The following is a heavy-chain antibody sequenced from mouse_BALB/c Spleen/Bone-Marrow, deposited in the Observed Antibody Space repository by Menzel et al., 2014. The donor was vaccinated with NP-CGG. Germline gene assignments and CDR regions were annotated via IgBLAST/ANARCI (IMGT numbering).Heavy chain of an antibody. CDR3: ARVGDSDYAMDY. Sequence: VKLQESGPGLVAPSQSLSITCTVSGFSLTHYGVHWVRQPPGKGLEWLGVIWAGGSTNYISALMSRLSISKDNSKSQVFLKIHSLQTDDTAMYFCARVGDSDYAMDYWGQGSSVTVSS. CDR2: IWAGGST. J-gene: IGHJ4*01. D-gene: IGHD2-13*01. CDR1: GFSLTHYG. V-gene: IGHV2-9*02.